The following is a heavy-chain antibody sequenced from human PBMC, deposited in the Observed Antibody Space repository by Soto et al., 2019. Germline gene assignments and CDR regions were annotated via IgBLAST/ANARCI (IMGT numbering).Heavy chain of an antibody. CDR2: ISGSGGST. Sequence: EVQLLESGGGLVQPGGSLRLSCAASGFTFSNYAMSWVRQAPGKGLEWVSAISGSGGSTYYADSVKGRFTISRDNSKNTLYLEINSLRAEDTAVYYCAKGERSSRWYRYFQHWGEGTLVTVSS. J-gene: IGHJ1*01. V-gene: IGHV3-23*01. CDR3: AKGERSSRWYRYFQH. D-gene: IGHD6-19*01. CDR1: GFTFSNYA.